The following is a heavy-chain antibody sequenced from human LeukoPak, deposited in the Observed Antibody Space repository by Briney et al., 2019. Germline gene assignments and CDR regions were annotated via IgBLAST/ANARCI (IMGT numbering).Heavy chain of an antibody. CDR3: AKDLDIPRITMATGIFDY. J-gene: IGHJ4*02. D-gene: IGHD3-10*01. V-gene: IGHV3-23*01. CDR2: ISGSGGGT. Sequence: GGSLRLSCAASGFTFSSYAMSWVRQAPGKGLEWVSAISGSGGGTYYADSVKGRFTISRDNSKNTLYLQMNSLRAEDTAVYYCAKDLDIPRITMATGIFDYWGQGTLVTVSS. CDR1: GFTFSSYA.